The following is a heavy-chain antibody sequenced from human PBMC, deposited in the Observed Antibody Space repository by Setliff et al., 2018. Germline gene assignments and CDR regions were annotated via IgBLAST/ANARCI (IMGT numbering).Heavy chain of an antibody. CDR2: INHSGST. CDR3: ARGIGGYCSSMSCSNESWP. V-gene: IGHV4-34*01. Sequence: PSETLSLTCAVYSGSFSGYFWSWIRQPPGKGLEWMGEINHSGSTNYNPSLKSRVTISVDTSKNQFSLKLSSVTAADTAVYYCARGIGGYCSSMSCSNESWPWGQGTLVTVSS. D-gene: IGHD2-2*01. CDR1: SGSFSGYF. J-gene: IGHJ5*02.